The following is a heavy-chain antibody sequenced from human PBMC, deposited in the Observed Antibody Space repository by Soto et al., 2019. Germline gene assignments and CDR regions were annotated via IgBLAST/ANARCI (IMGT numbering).Heavy chain of an antibody. Sequence: EVQLVESGGGLVKPGGSLRLSCAASGFTFSNAWMSWVRQAPGKGLEWVGRIKSKTDGGTTDYAAPVKGRFTISRDDSKNTLYLQMNSLKTEDTAVYYCTTGTSDILTGYPSDYWGQGTLVTVSS. CDR1: GFTFSNAW. J-gene: IGHJ4*02. CDR3: TTGTSDILTGYPSDY. CDR2: IKSKTDGGTT. V-gene: IGHV3-15*01. D-gene: IGHD3-9*01.